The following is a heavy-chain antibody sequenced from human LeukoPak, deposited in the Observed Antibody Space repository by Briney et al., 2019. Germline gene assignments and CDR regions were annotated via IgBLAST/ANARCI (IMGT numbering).Heavy chain of an antibody. D-gene: IGHD5-18*01. J-gene: IGHJ5*02. CDR1: GFTFSSYG. V-gene: IGHV3-64*01. Sequence: GGSLRLSCAASGFTFSSYGMHWVRQAPGKGLEYVSAISSNGGSTYYANSVKGRFTISRDNSKNTLYLQMGSLRAEDMAVYYCARARIQLWLGPFDPWGQGTLVTVSS. CDR2: ISSNGGST. CDR3: ARARIQLWLGPFDP.